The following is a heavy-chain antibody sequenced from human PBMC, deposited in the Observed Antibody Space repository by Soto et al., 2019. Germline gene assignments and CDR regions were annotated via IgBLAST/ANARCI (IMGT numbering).Heavy chain of an antibody. V-gene: IGHV1-2*02. CDR2: INPNSGGT. J-gene: IGHJ6*02. Sequence: QVQLVQSVAEVKKPGASVKVSCKASGYTFTGYYMHWVRQAPGQGLEWMGWINPNSGGTNYAQTFQGRSTMTRDTSISAAYMELSRLRSDDTAVYYCADGYSGYDSPTYYGMDVWGQGTTVTVSS. CDR1: GYTFTGYY. CDR3: ADGYSGYDSPTYYGMDV. D-gene: IGHD5-12*01.